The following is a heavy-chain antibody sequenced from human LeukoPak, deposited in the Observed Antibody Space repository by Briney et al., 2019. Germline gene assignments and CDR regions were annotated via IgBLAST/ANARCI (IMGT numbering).Heavy chain of an antibody. V-gene: IGHV3-9*01. CDR3: AKDSRTYYHDSRCFDY. J-gene: IGHJ4*02. CDR1: GFTFDDYA. CDR2: ISWSSGSI. D-gene: IGHD3-22*01. Sequence: GGSLRLSCAASGFTFDDYAMHWVRQAPGKGLEWVSGISWSSGSIGYADSVKGRFTISRDNAKNSLYLQMNSLRAEDTALYYCAKDSRTYYHDSRCFDYWGQGTLVTVSS.